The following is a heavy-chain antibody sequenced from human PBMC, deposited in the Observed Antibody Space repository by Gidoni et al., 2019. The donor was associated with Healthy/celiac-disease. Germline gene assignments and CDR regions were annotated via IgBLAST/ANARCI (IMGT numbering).Heavy chain of an antibody. Sequence: EVQLVESGGGLVQPGGSLRLYCAASGFTFSSYAMHWCRQAPGKGLEYVSAISSNGGSTYYANSVKGRFTISRDNSKNTLYLQMGSLRAEDMAVYYCARDRGYDYEYYFDYWGQGTLVTVSS. CDR3: ARDRGYDYEYYFDY. D-gene: IGHD3-22*01. V-gene: IGHV3-64*01. CDR1: GFTFSSYA. CDR2: ISSNGGST. J-gene: IGHJ4*02.